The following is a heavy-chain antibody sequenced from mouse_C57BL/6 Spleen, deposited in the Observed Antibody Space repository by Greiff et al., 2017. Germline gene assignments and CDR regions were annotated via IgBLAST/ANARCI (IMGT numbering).Heavy chain of an antibody. CDR2: IRSKSNNYAT. CDR3: VRHGGSIYFYWYFDV. V-gene: IGHV10-1*01. D-gene: IGHD1-1*01. Sequence: EVKVVESGGGLVQPKGSLKLSCAASGFSFNTYAMNWVRQAPGKGLEWVARIRSKSNNYATYYADSVKDRFTISRDDSESMLYLQMNKLKTEDTVMYYCVRHGGSIYFYWYFDVWGTGTTVTVSS. CDR1: GFSFNTYA. J-gene: IGHJ1*03.